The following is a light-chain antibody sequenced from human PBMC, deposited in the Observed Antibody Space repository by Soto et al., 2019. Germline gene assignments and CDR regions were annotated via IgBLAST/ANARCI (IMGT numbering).Light chain of an antibody. CDR3: MSFVESTSTHWV. V-gene: IGLV2-14*01. Sequence: QSALTQPASVSGSPGQSTTISCTGTSSDVGHPYNYVSWYQQYPGKAPKLLIFKVNNRPSGISGRFSGSKSGNTASLTISGLQAEDEGDYYCMSFVESTSTHWVLGGGTKPPS. J-gene: IGLJ3*02. CDR1: SSDVGHPYNY. CDR2: KVN.